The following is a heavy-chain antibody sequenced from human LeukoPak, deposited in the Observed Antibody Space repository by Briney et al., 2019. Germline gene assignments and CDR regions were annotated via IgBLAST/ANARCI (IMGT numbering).Heavy chain of an antibody. CDR1: GFTFSSYS. D-gene: IGHD5-12*01. Sequence: GGSLRLSCAASGFTFSSYSMNWVRQAPGKGLEWVSSISSSSSYIYYADSVKGRFTISRGNAKNSLYLQMNSLRAEDTAVYYCARDVEATIINLDYWGQGTLVTVSS. J-gene: IGHJ4*02. CDR2: ISSSSSYI. V-gene: IGHV3-21*01. CDR3: ARDVEATIINLDY.